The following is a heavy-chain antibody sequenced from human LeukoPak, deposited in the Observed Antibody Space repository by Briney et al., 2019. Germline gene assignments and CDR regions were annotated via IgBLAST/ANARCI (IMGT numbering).Heavy chain of an antibody. J-gene: IGHJ5*02. CDR3: ARASDWFDP. Sequence: PSETLSLTCTVSGGSISSHYWSWIRQPPGKGLEWIGYIYYSGSTNYNPSLKSRVTISVDTSKNRFSLKLSSVTAADTAVYYCARASDWFDPWGQGTLVTVSS. V-gene: IGHV4-59*11. CDR2: IYYSGST. CDR1: GGSISSHY.